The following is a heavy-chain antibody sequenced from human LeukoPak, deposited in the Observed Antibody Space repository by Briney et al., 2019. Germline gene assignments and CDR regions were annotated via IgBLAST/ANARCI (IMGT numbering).Heavy chain of an antibody. CDR2: INPNSGGT. D-gene: IGHD2-2*01. Sequence: ASVKVSCKASGYTFTGYYMHWVRQAPGQGLEWMGWINPNSGGTNYAQKFQGRVTMTGDTSISTAYMELSRLRSDDTAVYYCARDTPPAATFYYYYGMDVWGQGTTVTVSS. CDR3: ARDTPPAATFYYYYGMDV. CDR1: GYTFTGYY. J-gene: IGHJ6*02. V-gene: IGHV1-2*02.